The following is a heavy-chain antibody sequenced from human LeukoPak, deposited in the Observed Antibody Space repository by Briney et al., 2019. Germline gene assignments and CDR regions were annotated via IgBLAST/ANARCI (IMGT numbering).Heavy chain of an antibody. CDR3: ARAYYDILTGYRYGMDV. J-gene: IGHJ6*02. D-gene: IGHD3-9*01. V-gene: IGHV1-46*01. CDR1: GYTFTSYG. Sequence: ASVKVSCKASGYTFTSYGISWVRQAPGQGLEWMGIINPDGGSRSYAQRFQGRVTMTRDTSTSTVYMELRSLRSDDTAVYYCARAYYDILTGYRYGMDVWGQGTTVTVSS. CDR2: INPDGGSR.